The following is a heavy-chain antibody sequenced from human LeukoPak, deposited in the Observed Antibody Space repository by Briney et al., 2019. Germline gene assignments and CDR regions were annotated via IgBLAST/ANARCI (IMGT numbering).Heavy chain of an antibody. D-gene: IGHD1/OR15-1a*01. CDR2: ISAYNGNT. J-gene: IGHJ4*02. Sequence: GASVRVSCKASGYTFSSYGISWVRQAPGQGLEWMGWISAYNGNTNYAQKLQGRVTMTTDTSTSTAYMELRSLRSDDTAVYYCARDSEQYYFDYWGQGTLVTVSS. CDR3: ARDSEQYYFDY. CDR1: GYTFSSYG. V-gene: IGHV1-18*01.